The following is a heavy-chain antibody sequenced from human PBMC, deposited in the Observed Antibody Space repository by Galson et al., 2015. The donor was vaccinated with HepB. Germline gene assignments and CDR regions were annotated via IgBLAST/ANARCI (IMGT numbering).Heavy chain of an antibody. CDR3: ARIRYYYDTSGHRAFHLGH. V-gene: IGHV2-70*11. CDR2: IDWDGDK. CDR1: GFSLSTNDMC. Sequence: PALVKPTQTLTLTCTFPGFSLSTNDMCVSWIRQPPGKALEWLARIDWDGDKYYNTSLKTRLTISKDTSKNQVVLTMSNMDPVDTATYYCARIRYYYDTSGHRAFHLGHWGPGILVPVSA. D-gene: IGHD3-22*01. J-gene: IGHJ4*02.